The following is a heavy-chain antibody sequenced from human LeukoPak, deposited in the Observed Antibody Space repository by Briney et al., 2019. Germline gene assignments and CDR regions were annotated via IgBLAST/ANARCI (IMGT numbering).Heavy chain of an antibody. V-gene: IGHV1-8*01. D-gene: IGHD3-3*01. Sequence: GASVKVSCKASGYTFTSYDINWVRQATGQGLEWMGWMNPNSGNTGYAQKFQGRVTMTRNTSISTAYIELSSLRSEDTAVYYCTVLRIFGVVINAWGQGTLVTVSS. CDR2: MNPNSGNT. J-gene: IGHJ5*02. CDR3: TVLRIFGVVINA. CDR1: GYTFTSYD.